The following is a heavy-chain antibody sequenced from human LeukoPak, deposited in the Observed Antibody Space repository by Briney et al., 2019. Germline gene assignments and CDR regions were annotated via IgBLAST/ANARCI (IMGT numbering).Heavy chain of an antibody. J-gene: IGHJ4*02. CDR2: IFHTGHT. CDR3: ARGFYGAGSHFDY. V-gene: IGHV4-30-2*01. CDR1: GGSISSGDFP. D-gene: IGHD3-10*01. Sequence: SETLSLTCAVSGGSISSGDFPWSWIRQPPGKGLEWIGYIFHTGHTSYNPSLKSRVAISVDMSKNQLSLRLTSVTAADTAVYYCARGFYGAGSHFDYWGQGTLVTVSS.